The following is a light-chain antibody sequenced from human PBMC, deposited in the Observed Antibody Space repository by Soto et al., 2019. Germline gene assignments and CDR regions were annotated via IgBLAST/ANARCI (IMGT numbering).Light chain of an antibody. J-gene: IGKJ4*01. CDR1: HSGCTY. CDR2: ASS. Sequence: EIVLTQSPATLSLSPGERATLSCRARHSGCTYFAWYQQKPGQAPRLLMYASSNRATGIPARFSGSGSGTEFTLTISILEPEDCAVYYCQQRSDWPSSVGGGTKVEIK. CDR3: QQRSDWPSS. V-gene: IGKV3-11*01.